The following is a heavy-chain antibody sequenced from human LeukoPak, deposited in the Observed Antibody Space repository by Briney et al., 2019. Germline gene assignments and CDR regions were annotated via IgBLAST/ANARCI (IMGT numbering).Heavy chain of an antibody. J-gene: IGHJ4*02. Sequence: PSETLSLTCTVSGGSISSSSYYWGWIRQPPGKGLEWIGSIYYSGSTNYNPSLKSRVTISVDTSKNQFSLKLSSVTAADTAVYYCARLGGYCSGGSCSKDYWGQGTLVTVSS. CDR3: ARLGGYCSGGSCSKDY. V-gene: IGHV4-39*07. CDR2: IYYSGST. D-gene: IGHD2-15*01. CDR1: GGSISSSSYY.